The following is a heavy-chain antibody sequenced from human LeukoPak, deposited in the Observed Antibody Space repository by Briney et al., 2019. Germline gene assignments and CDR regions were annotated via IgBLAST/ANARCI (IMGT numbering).Heavy chain of an antibody. V-gene: IGHV1-69*13. J-gene: IGHJ4*02. CDR3: ARQWLRFNYFDY. CDR1: GGTFSSYA. Sequence: EASVKVSCKASGGTFSSYAISWVRQAPGQGLEWMGGIIPIFGTANYAQKFQGRVTITADGSTSTAYMELSSLRSEDTAVYYCARQWLRFNYFDYWGQGTLVTVSS. CDR2: IIPIFGTA. D-gene: IGHD5-12*01.